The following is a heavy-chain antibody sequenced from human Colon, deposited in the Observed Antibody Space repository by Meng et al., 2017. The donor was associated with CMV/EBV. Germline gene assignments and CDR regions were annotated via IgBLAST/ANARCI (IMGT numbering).Heavy chain of an antibody. CDR3: ARRAYCGNDCYFFDF. CDR1: GASMRGFH. J-gene: IGHJ4*02. CDR2: VYYSGGT. D-gene: IGHD2-21*02. Sequence: SETLSLTCTVFGASMRGFHWTWIRQTPGKGLECLGYVYYSGGTTYHPSLKSRVTISVDTSQNQFSLNLSSVTAADTAMYYCARRAYCGNDCYFFDFWGQGTLVTVSS. V-gene: IGHV4-59*01.